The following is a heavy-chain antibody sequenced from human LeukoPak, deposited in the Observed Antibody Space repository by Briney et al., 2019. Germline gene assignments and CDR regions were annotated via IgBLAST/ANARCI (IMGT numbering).Heavy chain of an antibody. D-gene: IGHD1-26*01. CDR1: GYTFTGYY. J-gene: IGHJ3*02. Sequence: ASVKVSCKASGYTFTGYYMHWVRQAPGQGLEWMGWISPNSGGTNYAQKFQGRVTMTRDTSISTAYMELSRLRSDDTAVYYCARDRRVGAKAAFDIWGQGTMVTVSS. CDR3: ARDRRVGAKAAFDI. V-gene: IGHV1-2*02. CDR2: ISPNSGGT.